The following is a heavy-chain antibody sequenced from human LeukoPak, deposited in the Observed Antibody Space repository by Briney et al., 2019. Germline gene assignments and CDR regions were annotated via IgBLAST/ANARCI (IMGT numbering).Heavy chain of an antibody. CDR2: ISSSGSTI. V-gene: IGHV3-11*01. CDR1: GFTVSSNY. J-gene: IGHJ6*03. Sequence: GGSLRLSCAASGFTVSSNYMSWIRQAPGKGLEWVSYISSSGSTIYYADSVKGRFTISRDNAKNSLYLQMNSLRAEDTAVYYCASARGYSYGPPGYYMDVWGKGTTVTISS. D-gene: IGHD5-18*01. CDR3: ASARGYSYGPPGYYMDV.